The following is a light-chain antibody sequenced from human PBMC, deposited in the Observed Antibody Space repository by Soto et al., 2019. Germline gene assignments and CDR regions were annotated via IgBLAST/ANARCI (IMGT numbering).Light chain of an antibody. V-gene: IGKV1-5*03. CDR3: QQYSGLWT. Sequence: DIQMTQSPSTLSAFVGDRVTITCRASQSISSRLAWYQQKPGKAPKLLISKASSLESGVPSRFSGSGSGTEFTLTISSLQPDDFATYYCQQYSGLWTFGQGTKVEIK. J-gene: IGKJ1*01. CDR2: KAS. CDR1: QSISSR.